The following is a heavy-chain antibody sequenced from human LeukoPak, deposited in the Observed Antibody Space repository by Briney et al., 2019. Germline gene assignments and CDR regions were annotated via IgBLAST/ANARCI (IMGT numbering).Heavy chain of an antibody. V-gene: IGHV1-18*01. J-gene: IGHJ6*03. CDR1: GYTFTSYG. CDR3: ARAGNAYYYGSGSYYRIYYYYYYMDV. D-gene: IGHD3-10*01. CDR2: ISAYNGNT. Sequence: ASVKVSCKASGYTFTSYGISWVRQAPGQGLEWMGWISAYNGNTNYAQKFQGRVTMTRDTSISTAYMELSRLRSDDTAVYYCARAGNAYYYGSGSYYRIYYYYYYMDVWGKGTTVTISS.